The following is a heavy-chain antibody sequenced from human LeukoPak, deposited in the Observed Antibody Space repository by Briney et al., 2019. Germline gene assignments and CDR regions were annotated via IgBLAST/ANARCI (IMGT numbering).Heavy chain of an antibody. Sequence: SVKVSCKASGGTFSSYAISWVRQAPGQGLEWMGGISPIFGTANYAQKFQGRVTITTDESTSTVYMELSSLISEDTAVYYCARVRANLGDAFDIWGQGTMVTVSS. V-gene: IGHV1-69*05. CDR1: GGTFSSYA. CDR2: ISPIFGTA. CDR3: ARVRANLGDAFDI. J-gene: IGHJ3*02.